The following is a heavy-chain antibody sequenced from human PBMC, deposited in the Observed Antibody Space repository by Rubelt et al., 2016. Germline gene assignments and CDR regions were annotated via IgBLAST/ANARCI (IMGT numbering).Heavy chain of an antibody. CDR1: GGSISSYY. J-gene: IGHJ4*02. Sequence: ESGPGLVKPSETLSLTCTVSGGSISSYYWSWIRQPPGKGLEWIGYIYYSGTTNYNPSLKSRVTISVDTSKNQFSLKLSSVTAADTAVYYCATRYCGGGSCYFYPEYHLDYWGQGTLVTVSS. CDR2: IYYSGTT. CDR3: ATRYCGGGSCYFYPEYHLDY. D-gene: IGHD2-15*01. V-gene: IGHV4-59*12.